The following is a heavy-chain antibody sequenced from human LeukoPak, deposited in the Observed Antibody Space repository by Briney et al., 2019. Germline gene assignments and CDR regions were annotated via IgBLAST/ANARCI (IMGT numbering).Heavy chain of an antibody. Sequence: GGSLRLSCAASGFTFNTYAVNWVRQAPGKGLVWVSRINSDGSSTSYADSVKGRFTISRDNAKNTLYLQMNSLRAEDTAVYYCAREGYSSGWYGGSQYYFDYWGQGTLVTVSS. CDR3: AREGYSSGWYGGSQYYFDY. CDR1: GFTFNTYA. J-gene: IGHJ4*02. CDR2: INSDGSST. V-gene: IGHV3-74*01. D-gene: IGHD6-19*01.